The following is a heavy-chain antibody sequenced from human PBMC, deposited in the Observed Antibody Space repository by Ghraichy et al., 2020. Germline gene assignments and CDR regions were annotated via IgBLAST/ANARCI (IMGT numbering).Heavy chain of an antibody. Sequence: SVKVSCKASGGTFSSYAISWVRQAPGQGLEWMGGIIPIFGTANYAQKFQGRVTITADESTSTAYMELSSLRSEDTAVYYCASRRRYYYYYYGMDVWGQGTTVTVSS. CDR3: ASRRRYYYYYYGMDV. V-gene: IGHV1-69*13. J-gene: IGHJ6*02. CDR1: GGTFSSYA. CDR2: IIPIFGTA.